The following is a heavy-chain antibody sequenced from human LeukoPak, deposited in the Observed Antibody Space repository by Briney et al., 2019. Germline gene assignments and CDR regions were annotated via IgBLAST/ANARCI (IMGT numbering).Heavy chain of an antibody. CDR1: GYSFTNYW. V-gene: IGHV5-51*01. CDR3: ATRDGSGSYYNPDYFDY. Sequence: GESLKISCNGSGYSFTNYWIGWVRQMPGKGLEWMGIIYPGDSDTRYSPSFQGQVTISADKSISTAYVQWSSLKASDTAMYYCATRDGSGSYYNPDYFDYWGQGTLVTVSA. CDR2: IYPGDSDT. D-gene: IGHD3-10*01. J-gene: IGHJ4*02.